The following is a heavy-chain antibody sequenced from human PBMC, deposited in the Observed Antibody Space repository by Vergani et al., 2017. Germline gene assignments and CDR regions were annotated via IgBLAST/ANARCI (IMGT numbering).Heavy chain of an antibody. CDR2: IYSGGSST. J-gene: IGHJ3*02. D-gene: IGHD2-2*01. CDR1: GFTFSSYA. V-gene: IGHV3-23*03. Sequence: EVQLLESGGGLVQPGGSLRLSCAASGFTFSSYAMSWVRQAPGKGLEWVSVIYSGGSSTYYADSVKGRFTISRDNSKNTLYLQMNSLRAEDTAVYYCAKGTPSLRSTSGAFDIWGQGTMVTVSS. CDR3: AKGTPSLRSTSGAFDI.